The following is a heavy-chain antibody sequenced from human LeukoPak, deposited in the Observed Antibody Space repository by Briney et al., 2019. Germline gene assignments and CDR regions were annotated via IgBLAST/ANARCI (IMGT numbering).Heavy chain of an antibody. CDR1: DNSVSSHY. Sequence: SETLSLTCTVSDNSVSSHYWNWIRQPPGKGLEFIGWVHYSGDTDYNPSLKSRVTISLDTSDNQFALKVKSVTAADTAVYYCARASAVAQVGGYSYHPLDVWGQGTTVTVSS. CDR3: ARASAVAQVGGYSYHPLDV. D-gene: IGHD5-18*01. J-gene: IGHJ6*02. CDR2: VHYSGDT. V-gene: IGHV4-59*08.